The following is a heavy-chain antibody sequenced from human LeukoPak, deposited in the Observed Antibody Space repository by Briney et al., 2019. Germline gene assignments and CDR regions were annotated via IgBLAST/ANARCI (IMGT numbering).Heavy chain of an antibody. CDR2: FLYSGST. V-gene: IGHV4-61*01. J-gene: IGHJ6*02. CDR3: ARAQFYYYGMDV. CDR1: GGSVSSGTYY. D-gene: IGHD5-24*01. Sequence: SETLSLTCTVSGGSVSSGTYYWSWVRQPPGKGLERIGNFLYSGSTHYNPSLKSRVTISVDTSKNQFSLNLSSVTVADTAVYYCARAQFYYYGMDVWGQGTTVTVSS.